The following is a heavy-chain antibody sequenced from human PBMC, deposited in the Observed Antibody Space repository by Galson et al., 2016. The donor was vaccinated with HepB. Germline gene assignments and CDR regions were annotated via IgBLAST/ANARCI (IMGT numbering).Heavy chain of an antibody. D-gene: IGHD6-13*01. CDR1: GFIFSSFN. CDR3: ARDYSSYRGYYYYGMDV. Sequence: SLRLSCAASGFIFSSFNMNWVRQAPGKGLEWVSSISSSSSNIYYADSVKGRFTISRDNARNSLYLQVSSLRDEDTAVYYCARDYSSYRGYYYYGMDVWGQGTTVTVSS. V-gene: IGHV3-21*01. CDR2: ISSSSSNI. J-gene: IGHJ6*02.